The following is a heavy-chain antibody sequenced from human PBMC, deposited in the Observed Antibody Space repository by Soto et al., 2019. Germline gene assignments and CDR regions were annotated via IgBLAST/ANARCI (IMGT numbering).Heavy chain of an antibody. V-gene: IGHV4-34*01. CDR2: INHSGST. J-gene: IGHJ2*01. CDR1: GGSFSGYY. D-gene: IGHD3-16*01. Sequence: SETLSLTCAVYGGSFSGYYWSWIRQPPGKGLEWIGEINHSGSTNYNPSLKSRVTISVDTSKNQFSLKLSSVTAADTAVYYCARDVVGGLRYWYFDLWGRGTLVTVSS. CDR3: ARDVVGGLRYWYFDL.